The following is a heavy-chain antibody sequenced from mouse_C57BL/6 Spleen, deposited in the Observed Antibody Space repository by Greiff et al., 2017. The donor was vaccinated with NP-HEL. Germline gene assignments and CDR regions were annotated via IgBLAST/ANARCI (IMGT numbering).Heavy chain of an antibody. Sequence: QVQLQQPGAELVKPGASVKLSCKASGYTFTSYWMHWVKQRPGQGLEWIGEIDPSDSYTNYNQKFKGKSTLTVDKSSSTAYMQLSSLTSEDSAVYYCARTLYYYGSRAMDYWGQGTSVTVSS. V-gene: IGHV1-69*01. CDR2: IDPSDSYT. J-gene: IGHJ4*01. D-gene: IGHD1-1*01. CDR1: GYTFTSYW. CDR3: ARTLYYYGSRAMDY.